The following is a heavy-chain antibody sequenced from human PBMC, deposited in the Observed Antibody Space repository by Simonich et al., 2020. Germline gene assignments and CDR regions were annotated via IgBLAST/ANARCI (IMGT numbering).Heavy chain of an antibody. D-gene: IGHD2-15*01. V-gene: IGHV1-8*03. Sequence: QVQLVQSGAEVKKPGASVKVSCKASGYTFTSYDINWVGPATGKGLVWMGWMNPNSGNKGYTQKLQGRVTITRNTSISTAYMELSSMRSEDTAVYYCARGRGGMSRGYVDYWGQGTLVTVSS. J-gene: IGHJ4*02. CDR1: GYTFTSYD. CDR2: MNPNSGNK. CDR3: ARGRGGMSRGYVDY.